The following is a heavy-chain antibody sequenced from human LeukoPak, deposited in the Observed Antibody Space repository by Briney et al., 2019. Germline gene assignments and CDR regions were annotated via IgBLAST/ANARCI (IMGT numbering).Heavy chain of an antibody. V-gene: IGHV3-74*01. D-gene: IGHD3-9*01. CDR2: IASDGSST. J-gene: IGHJ4*02. CDR1: GFTFSTCA. CDR3: AKVEILPTWGFDH. Sequence: GGSLRLSCAASGFTFSTCAMSWVRQAPGKGLVWVSRIASDGSSTTYADSVKGRFSISRDNAKNTLYLQMNSLRAEDTAQYYCAKVEILPTWGFDHWGQGILVTVSS.